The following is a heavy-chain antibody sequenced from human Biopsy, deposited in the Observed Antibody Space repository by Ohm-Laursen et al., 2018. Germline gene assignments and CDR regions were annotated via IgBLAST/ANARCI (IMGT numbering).Heavy chain of an antibody. CDR2: VSPYQGDT. CDR3: AGDRWPHVTLLGLVVFDF. Sequence: GSSVKVSCKASGYTFTNYGISWVRRAPGQGLEWMGWVSPYQGDTDYAQKLQGRVTMTTDTSTSTAYMDLRSLRSDDTAVYYCAGDRWPHVTLLGLVVFDFWGQGTLVIVSS. V-gene: IGHV1-18*01. D-gene: IGHD3-3*01. J-gene: IGHJ4*02. CDR1: GYTFTNYG.